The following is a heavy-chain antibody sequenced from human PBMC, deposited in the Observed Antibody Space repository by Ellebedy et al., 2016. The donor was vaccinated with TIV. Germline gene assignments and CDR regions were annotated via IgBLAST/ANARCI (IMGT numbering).Heavy chain of an antibody. CDR3: AREYSSSPGNWFNP. J-gene: IGHJ5*02. Sequence: ASVKVSCXASGYTFTSYDINWVRQATGQGLEWMGWMNPNSGNTGYAQKFQGRVTMTRNTSISTAYMELSSLRSEDTAVYYCAREYSSSPGNWFNPWGQGTLVTVSS. CDR2: MNPNSGNT. CDR1: GYTFTSYD. D-gene: IGHD6-6*01. V-gene: IGHV1-8*01.